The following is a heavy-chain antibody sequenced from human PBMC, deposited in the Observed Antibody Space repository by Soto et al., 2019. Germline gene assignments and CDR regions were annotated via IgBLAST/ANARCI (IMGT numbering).Heavy chain of an antibody. Sequence: QVQLQESGPGLVKPSQTLSLTCTVSGGSISSGGYYWSWIRQHPGKGLEWIGYIYYSGSTYYNPALKSRVTISVDTSKNQFSLKLSSVTAADTAVYYCARDDGSGSYRVPYYMDVWGKGTTVTVSS. J-gene: IGHJ6*03. CDR3: ARDDGSGSYRVPYYMDV. CDR2: IYYSGST. CDR1: GGSISSGGYY. V-gene: IGHV4-31*03. D-gene: IGHD3-10*01.